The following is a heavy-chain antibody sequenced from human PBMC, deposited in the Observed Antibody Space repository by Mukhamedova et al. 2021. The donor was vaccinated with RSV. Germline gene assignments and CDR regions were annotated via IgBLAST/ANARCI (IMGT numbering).Heavy chain of an antibody. CDR3: ASDNGFERFGELLGYYYYGMDV. CDR2: ISYDGSNK. J-gene: IGHJ6*02. V-gene: IGHV3-30*01. Sequence: VAVISYDGSNKYYADSVKGRFTISRDNSKNTLYLQMNSLRAEDTAVYYCASDNGFERFGELLGYYYYGMDVWGQGTTVTVSS. D-gene: IGHD3-10*01.